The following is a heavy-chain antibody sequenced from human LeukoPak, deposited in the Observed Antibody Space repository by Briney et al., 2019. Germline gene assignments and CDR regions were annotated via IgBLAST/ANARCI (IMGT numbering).Heavy chain of an antibody. J-gene: IGHJ6*03. Sequence: GGSLRLSCAASGFTSSSYWMHWVRQAPGKGLVWVSRINTDGSSTSYADSVKGRFTISRDNAKNTLYLQMNSLRAEDTAVYYCARDWGYYDAYMDVWGKGTTVTVSS. D-gene: IGHD3-3*01. CDR3: ARDWGYYDAYMDV. CDR1: GFTSSSYW. CDR2: INTDGSST. V-gene: IGHV3-74*01.